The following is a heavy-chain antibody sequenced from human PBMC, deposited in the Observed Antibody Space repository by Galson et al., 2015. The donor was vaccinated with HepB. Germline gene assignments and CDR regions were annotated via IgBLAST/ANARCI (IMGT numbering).Heavy chain of an antibody. Sequence: SVKVSCKASGYTFTSYYMHWVRQAPGQGLEWMGIINPSGGSTSYAQKFQGRVTMTRDTSTSTVYMELSSLRSEDTAVYYCAREGPYEDFWSGYFPMDYYGMDVWGQGTTVTVSS. CDR3: AREGPYEDFWSGYFPMDYYGMDV. D-gene: IGHD3-3*01. CDR1: GYTFTSYY. CDR2: INPSGGST. V-gene: IGHV1-46*01. J-gene: IGHJ6*02.